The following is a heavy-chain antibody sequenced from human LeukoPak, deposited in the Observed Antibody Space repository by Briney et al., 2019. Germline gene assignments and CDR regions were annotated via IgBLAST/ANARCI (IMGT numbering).Heavy chain of an antibody. D-gene: IGHD6-6*01. CDR1: GFTFSSYA. V-gene: IGHV3-23*01. CDR2: ICGSGGST. J-gene: IGHJ4*02. Sequence: GGSLRLSCAASGFTFSSYAMYWVRQPPGKGLEWVSAICGSGGSTYYADSVKGRLTISRDNSKNTLYLQMNSLRAEDTAVYYCAKAGIGGSSLYYFDYWGQGTLVTVSS. CDR3: AKAGIGGSSLYYFDY.